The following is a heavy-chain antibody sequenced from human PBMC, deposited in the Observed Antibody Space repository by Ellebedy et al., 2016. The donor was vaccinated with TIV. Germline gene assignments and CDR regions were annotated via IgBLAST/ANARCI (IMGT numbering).Heavy chain of an antibody. CDR1: GFTLNNYA. D-gene: IGHD3-10*01. Sequence: GESLKISCAASGFTLNNYAMTWIRQAAGEGLEWVSAITGDTGTTYYADSVKGRFTISRDNSRNTLYLQMNSLRAEDTAVYYCAKYRGESAYYHGLDVWGQGTTVTVSS. J-gene: IGHJ6*02. V-gene: IGHV3-23*01. CDR3: AKYRGESAYYHGLDV. CDR2: ITGDTGTT.